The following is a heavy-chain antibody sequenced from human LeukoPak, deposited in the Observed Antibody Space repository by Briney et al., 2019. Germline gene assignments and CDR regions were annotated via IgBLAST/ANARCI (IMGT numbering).Heavy chain of an antibody. CDR3: AREMYYDILTGYYTEARAFDY. CDR1: GFTFSSYE. D-gene: IGHD3-9*01. Sequence: PGGSLRLSCAASGFTFSSYEMNWVRQAPGKGLEWVSYISSSGSTIYYADSVKGRFTISRDNAKNSLYLQMNSLRAEDTAVYYCAREMYYDILTGYYTEARAFDYWGQGTLVTVSS. CDR2: ISSSGSTI. J-gene: IGHJ4*02. V-gene: IGHV3-48*03.